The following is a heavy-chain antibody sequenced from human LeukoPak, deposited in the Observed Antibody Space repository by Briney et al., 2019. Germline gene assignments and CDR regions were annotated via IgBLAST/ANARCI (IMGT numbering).Heavy chain of an antibody. D-gene: IGHD3-10*01. CDR3: ARQRWYYYGSGSESGWFDP. V-gene: IGHV5-51*01. CDR2: IYPGDSDT. CDR1: GYRFTDYW. Sequence: GESLKISCKGSGYRFTDYWIAWVRQMPGKGLEWMGIIYPGDSDTRYSPSFQGQVTISADKSISTAYLRWSSLKASDTAMYYCARQRWYYYGSGSESGWFDPWGQGTLVTVSS. J-gene: IGHJ5*02.